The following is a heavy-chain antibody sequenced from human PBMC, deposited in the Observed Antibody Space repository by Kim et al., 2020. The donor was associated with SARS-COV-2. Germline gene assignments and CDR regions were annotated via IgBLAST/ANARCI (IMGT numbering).Heavy chain of an antibody. CDR2: INSDGTTT. Sequence: GGSLRLSCAASGFTFSSHWMHWVRQAPGKGLVWVSRINSDGTTTSYGDSVKGRFTISRDNAKNTLYRQMNSLRAEDTAVYYCVRRQFTSGWYYFYYWGQGTQVTVYS. D-gene: IGHD6-19*01. J-gene: IGHJ4*02. CDR1: GFTFSSHW. V-gene: IGHV3-74*01. CDR3: VRRQFTSGWYYFYY.